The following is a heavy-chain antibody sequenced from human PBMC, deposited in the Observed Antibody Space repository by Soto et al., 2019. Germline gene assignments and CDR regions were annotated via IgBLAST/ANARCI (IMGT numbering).Heavy chain of an antibody. J-gene: IGHJ4*02. CDR1: GFTFSSSF. D-gene: IGHD6-19*01. Sequence: HPGGSLRLSCVASGFTFSSSFMGWVRQAPGKGLEWVANINQDGGGTYYVDSVQGRFTISRDNAKDSLYLQMNSLRGEDTAVYYCARSFRGSGRYFFDYWGQGTLVNVSS. CDR3: ARSFRGSGRYFFDY. CDR2: INQDGGGT. V-gene: IGHV3-7*03.